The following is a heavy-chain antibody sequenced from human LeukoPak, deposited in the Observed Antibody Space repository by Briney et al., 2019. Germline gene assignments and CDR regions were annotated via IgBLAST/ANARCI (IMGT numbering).Heavy chain of an antibody. CDR1: GFTFRDYY. CDR3: ATSVTRRRLDWFIDL. D-gene: IGHD4-17*01. V-gene: IGHV3-11*04. Sequence: GGSLRLSCAASGFTFRDYYMSWIRQAPGKGLEWISYISSSAGTIHYVDSVKGRFTISRDNAKSSLYLQMDSLRVEDTAVYYCATSVTRRRLDWFIDLWGRGTLVSVSS. CDR2: ISSSAGTI. J-gene: IGHJ2*01.